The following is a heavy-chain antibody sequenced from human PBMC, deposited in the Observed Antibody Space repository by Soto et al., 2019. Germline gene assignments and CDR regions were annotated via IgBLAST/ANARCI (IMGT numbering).Heavy chain of an antibody. D-gene: IGHD2-15*01. J-gene: IGHJ6*02. CDR2: VSWNSGNI. CDR1: GFAFDDYA. V-gene: IGHV3-9*01. Sequence: EVQLVESGGGLVQPGRSLRLSCAASGFAFDDYAMHWVRQAPGKGLEWVSGVSWNSGNIGYADSVKGRFTISRDNAKNSLYLQMNSLRAEDTALYYCAKDITLVVVISSLYYYYGFDVWGQGTAVTVSS. CDR3: AKDITLVVVISSLYYYYGFDV.